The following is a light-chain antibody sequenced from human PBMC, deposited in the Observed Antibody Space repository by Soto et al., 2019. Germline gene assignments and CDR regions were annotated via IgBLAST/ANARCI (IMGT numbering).Light chain of an antibody. CDR3: QSYDSSLRGSYAI. J-gene: IGLJ2*01. Sequence: QSVLTQPPSVSGAPGQRVTISCTGSSSDIGAGYDVHWYQLLPGTAPKLLIYGDNNRPSGVPDRFSGSKSGTSASLAISGLQPEDEADYYCQSYDSSLRGSYAIFGGGTKVTVL. V-gene: IGLV1-40*01. CDR1: SSDIGAGYD. CDR2: GDN.